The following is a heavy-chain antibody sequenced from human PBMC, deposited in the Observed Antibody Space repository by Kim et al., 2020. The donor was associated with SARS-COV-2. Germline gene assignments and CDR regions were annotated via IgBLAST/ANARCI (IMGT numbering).Heavy chain of an antibody. CDR1: GFTFSDYY. CDR2: ISSSSSYT. J-gene: IGHJ2*01. V-gene: IGHV3-11*06. D-gene: IGHD3-9*01. CDR3: ARDTGLRYFDWLQDWYFDL. Sequence: GGSLRLSCAASGFTFSDYYMSWIRQAPGNGLEWVSYISSSSSYTNYADSVKGRFTISRDNAKNSLYLQMNSLRAEDTAVYYCARDTGLRYFDWLQDWYFDLCGRGTLVTVSS.